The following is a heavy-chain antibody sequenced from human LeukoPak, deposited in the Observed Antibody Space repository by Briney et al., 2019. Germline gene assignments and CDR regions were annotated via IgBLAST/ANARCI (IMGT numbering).Heavy chain of an antibody. J-gene: IGHJ3*02. CDR2: IRYDGSNK. CDR3: ARVAARGSKLVAFDI. V-gene: IGHV3-30*02. Sequence: GGSLRLSCAASGFTFSSYGMHWVRQAPGKGLEWVAFIRYDGSNKYYADSVKGRFTISRDNSKNTLYLQMNSLRAEDTAVYYCARVAARGSKLVAFDIWGQGTMVTVSS. D-gene: IGHD6-6*01. CDR1: GFTFSSYG.